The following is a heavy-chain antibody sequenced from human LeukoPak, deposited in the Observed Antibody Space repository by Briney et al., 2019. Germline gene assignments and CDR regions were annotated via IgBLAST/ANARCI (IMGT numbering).Heavy chain of an antibody. Sequence: PGGSLRLSCAASGFTFSSYWMHWVRQVPGEGLVWVSRTNTDGRTTSYADSVKGRLTISRDNAKNMLYLQMNSLRVEDTAVYYCARIEDRGAAFDSWGQGVLVTVSS. CDR2: TNTDGRTT. CDR3: ARIEDRGAAFDS. V-gene: IGHV3-74*01. CDR1: GFTFSSYW. D-gene: IGHD3-22*01. J-gene: IGHJ4*02.